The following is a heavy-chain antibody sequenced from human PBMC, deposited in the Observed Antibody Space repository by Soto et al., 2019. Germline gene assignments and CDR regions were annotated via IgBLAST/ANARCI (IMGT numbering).Heavy chain of an antibody. V-gene: IGHV3-23*01. D-gene: IGHD6-13*01. CDR1: GFIPSSYA. J-gene: IGHJ4*02. CDR2: ISGSGGAT. CDR3: AKDAIMVSSSFNYFDF. Sequence: GGSLRLSXVVSGFIPSSYAMSWVRQAPGKGLEWVSGISGSGGATSYADSVKGRFTISRDNSKSTLYLQMNSLSAEDTAIYYCAKDAIMVSSSFNYFDFWGQGALVTVSS.